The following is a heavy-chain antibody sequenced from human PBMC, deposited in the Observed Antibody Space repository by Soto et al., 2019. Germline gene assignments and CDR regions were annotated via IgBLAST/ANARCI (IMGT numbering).Heavy chain of an antibody. CDR3: ARDSSYSSGLGVDN. V-gene: IGHV4-30-4*01. CDR2: IYYSGST. CDR1: GGSISSGDYY. Sequence: SETLSLTCTVSGGSISSGDYYWSWIRQPPGKGLEWIGYIYYSGSTYYNPSLKSRVTISVDTSKNQFSLNLRSVTAADTAVYYCARDSSYSSGLGVDNWGQGTLVTVSS. J-gene: IGHJ4*02. D-gene: IGHD6-19*01.